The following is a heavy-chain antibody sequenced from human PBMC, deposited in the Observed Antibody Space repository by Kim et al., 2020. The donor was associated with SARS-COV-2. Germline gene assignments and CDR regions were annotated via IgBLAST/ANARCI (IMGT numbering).Heavy chain of an antibody. CDR3: ARESGDYYGSGSYSYYYGMDV. Sequence: SVKVSCKASGGTFSSYAISWVRQAPGQGLEWMGGIIPIFGTANYAQKFQGRVTITADESTSTAYMELSSLRSEDTAVYYCARESGDYYGSGSYSYYYGMDVWGQGTTVTVSS. D-gene: IGHD3-10*01. CDR2: IIPIFGTA. J-gene: IGHJ6*02. V-gene: IGHV1-69*13. CDR1: GGTFSSYA.